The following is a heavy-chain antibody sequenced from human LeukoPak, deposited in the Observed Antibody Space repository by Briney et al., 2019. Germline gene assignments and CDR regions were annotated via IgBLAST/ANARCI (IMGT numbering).Heavy chain of an antibody. CDR2: IYHSGST. V-gene: IGHV4-38-2*02. CDR1: GYSISSGYY. Sequence: PSETLSLTCSVSGYSISSGYYWGWIRQPPGMGLEWIGNIYHSGSTYYNPSLKSRVTISLDTSKNQFSLKLSSVTAADTAVYYCARRSYYDSSGYYYSFWYFDLWGRGTLVTVSS. J-gene: IGHJ2*01. D-gene: IGHD3-22*01. CDR3: ARRSYYDSSGYYYSFWYFDL.